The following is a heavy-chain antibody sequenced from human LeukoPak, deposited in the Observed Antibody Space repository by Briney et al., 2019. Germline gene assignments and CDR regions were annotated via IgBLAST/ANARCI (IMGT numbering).Heavy chain of an antibody. V-gene: IGHV4-59*01. D-gene: IGHD2-15*01. J-gene: IGHJ6*04. CDR3: ARVALVAATMGYYYGMDV. CDR2: IYYSGST. CDR1: GGSISSYY. Sequence: SETLSLTCTVAGGSISSYYWSWIRQPPGKGLEWIGYIYYSGSTNYNPSLKNRVTISVDTSKNQFSLKLSSVTAAGTAVYYCARVALVAATMGYYYGMDVWGKGTTVTVSS.